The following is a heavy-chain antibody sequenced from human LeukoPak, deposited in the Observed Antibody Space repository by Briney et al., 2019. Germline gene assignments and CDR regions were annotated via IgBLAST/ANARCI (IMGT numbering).Heavy chain of an antibody. Sequence: GGSLRLSCSASGFTFSSYSENWVRQAPGKGLEWVSSISSSSSYIYYADSVKGRFTISRDNAKNSLYLQMNSLRAKDTAVYYCARVYDDGSGHFDYWGQGTLVTVSS. D-gene: IGHD3-10*01. CDR2: ISSSSSYI. V-gene: IGHV3-21*01. CDR3: ARVYDDGSGHFDY. CDR1: GFTFSSYS. J-gene: IGHJ4*02.